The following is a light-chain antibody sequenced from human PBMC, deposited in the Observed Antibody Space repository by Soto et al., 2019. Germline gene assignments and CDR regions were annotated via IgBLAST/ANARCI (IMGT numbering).Light chain of an antibody. CDR1: KDIRKY. CDR2: DAS. CDR3: QQYDNFPLT. Sequence: DTQMTKSPSSRSAFLGDRVTITCQASKDIRKYLNWFQKKQGKAPKPLISDASTLETGVPSRFSGSGSGTDFTLTISSLQPEDIATYYCQQYDNFPLTFGGGTKVEIK. J-gene: IGKJ4*01. V-gene: IGKV1-33*01.